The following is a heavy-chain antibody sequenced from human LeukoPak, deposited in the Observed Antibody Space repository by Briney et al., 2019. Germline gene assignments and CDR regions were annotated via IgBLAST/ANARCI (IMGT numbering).Heavy chain of an antibody. V-gene: IGHV1-18*01. D-gene: IGHD4-17*01. CDR2: IDAYNGKT. J-gene: IGHJ4*02. Sequence: ASVKVSCKAAGFTFTSYGISWVRQAPGQGLEWMGWIDAYNGKTNYAKNFQGRITVTRDTSTKMAYMELRSLRSDDTAVYYCTRDPDGDYGFDYWGQGTLVTVPS. CDR1: GFTFTSYG. CDR3: TRDPDGDYGFDY.